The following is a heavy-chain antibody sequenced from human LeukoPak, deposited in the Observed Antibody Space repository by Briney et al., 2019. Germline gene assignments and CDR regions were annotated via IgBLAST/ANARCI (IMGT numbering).Heavy chain of an antibody. J-gene: IGHJ4*02. CDR1: GYTFTGYY. Sequence: ASVKVSCKASGYTFTGYYMHWVRQAPGQGLEWMGWINPNSGGTNYAQKFQGRVTMTRDTSISTAYMELSRPRSDDTAVYYCARWNDYGDYGLDYWGQGTLVTVSS. V-gene: IGHV1-2*02. CDR2: INPNSGGT. CDR3: ARWNDYGDYGLDY. D-gene: IGHD4-17*01.